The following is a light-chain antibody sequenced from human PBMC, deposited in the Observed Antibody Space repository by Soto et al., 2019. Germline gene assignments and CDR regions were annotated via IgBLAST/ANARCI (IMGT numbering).Light chain of an antibody. V-gene: IGLV1-44*01. J-gene: IGLJ2*01. Sequence: QSVLTQPPSASGTPGQRVTISCSGGSSNIGSSTVNWYQQLPGTAPKLFIYIYNQRPSGVPDRFAGSKSGTSASLAISGLQSDDEAEYYCAGLDDSLNGPVFGGGTKVTVL. CDR2: IYN. CDR1: SSNIGSST. CDR3: AGLDDSLNGPV.